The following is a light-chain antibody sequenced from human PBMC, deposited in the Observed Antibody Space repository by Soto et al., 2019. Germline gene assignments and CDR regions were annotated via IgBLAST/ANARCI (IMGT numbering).Light chain of an antibody. CDR3: QQLNSYPPT. CDR1: QGISSY. J-gene: IGKJ4*01. CDR2: AAS. Sequence: AIRVTQSPSSLSASTGDRVTITCRASQGISSYLAWYQQKPGKAPKLLIYAASTLQSGVPSRFSGSGSGTDFTLNISSLQSEDFATSYCQQLNSYPPTFGGGTKLDIK. V-gene: IGKV1-8*01.